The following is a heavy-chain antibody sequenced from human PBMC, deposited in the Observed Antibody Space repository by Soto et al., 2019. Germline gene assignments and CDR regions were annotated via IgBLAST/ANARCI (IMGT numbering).Heavy chain of an antibody. D-gene: IGHD3-22*01. J-gene: IGHJ4*02. CDR3: ARDRTYYYDNSDYYLEFDY. Sequence: GGSLRLSCAASGFIFSSYSMNWVRQAPGKGLEWVSYISSSSGTIYYADSVKGRFTISRDNAKNSLYLQMSSLRDEDTAVYYCARDRTYYYDNSDYYLEFDYWGQGTLVTVPQ. CDR2: ISSSSGTI. CDR1: GFIFSSYS. V-gene: IGHV3-48*02.